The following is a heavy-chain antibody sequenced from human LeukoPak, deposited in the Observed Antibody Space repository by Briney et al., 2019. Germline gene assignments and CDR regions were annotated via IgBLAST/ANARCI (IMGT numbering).Heavy chain of an antibody. CDR3: ARGTDSSGWYRLRAFDY. CDR1: GGSFSGYY. Sequence: PSETLSLTCAVYGGSFSGYYWSWIRQPPGKGLEWIGEINHSGSTNYNPSLKSRVTISVDTSKNQFSLKLSSVTAADTAVYYCARGTDSSGWYRLRAFDYWGQGTLVTVSS. J-gene: IGHJ4*02. V-gene: IGHV4-34*01. CDR2: INHSGST. D-gene: IGHD6-19*01.